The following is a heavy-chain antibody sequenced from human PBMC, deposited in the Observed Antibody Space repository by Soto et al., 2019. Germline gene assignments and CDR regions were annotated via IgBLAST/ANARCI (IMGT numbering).Heavy chain of an antibody. J-gene: IGHJ6*02. V-gene: IGHV3-48*02. Sequence: EVQLVESGGGLVQPGGSLRLSCAASGFTFSTYSLNWVRQAPGKGLEWVSSISSSSVTINYADSVKGRFTISRDNAKNSLYLQMNRLRDEDTAVYYCARDRLGCSGGGCYSGYYGMDVWGQGTTVTVSS. CDR1: GFTFSTYS. D-gene: IGHD2-15*01. CDR2: ISSSSVTI. CDR3: ARDRLGCSGGGCYSGYYGMDV.